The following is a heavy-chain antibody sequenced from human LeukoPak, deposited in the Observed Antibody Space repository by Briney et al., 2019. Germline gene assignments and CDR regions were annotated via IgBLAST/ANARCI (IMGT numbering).Heavy chain of an antibody. CDR1: GFTFSSYA. CDR2: ISGSGGST. CDR3: AKDLKTALATDIFDY. V-gene: IGHV3-23*01. D-gene: IGHD3-3*02. Sequence: GGSLKLSCAASGFTFSSYAMSWVRQAPGKGLEWVSAISGSGGSTYYADSVKGRFTISRDNSKNTLYLQMNSLRAEDTAVYYCAKDLKTALATDIFDYWGQGTLVTVSS. J-gene: IGHJ4*02.